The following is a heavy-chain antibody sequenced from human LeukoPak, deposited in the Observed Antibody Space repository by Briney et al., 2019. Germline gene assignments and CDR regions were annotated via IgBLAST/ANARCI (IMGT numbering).Heavy chain of an antibody. CDR1: VGSISIYY. V-gene: IGHV4-59*01. CDR3: ASGRYSSSWYGWFDP. J-gene: IGHJ5*02. CDR2: IYYSGST. Sequence: PSETLSLTCAVSVGSISIYYWSWVRQPPGKGLEWIGHIYYSGSTNYNHSLKSRVTISVHTSRNQFSLKLSSVTAADTAVYYCASGRYSSSWYGWFDPWGQGTLVTVSS. D-gene: IGHD6-13*01.